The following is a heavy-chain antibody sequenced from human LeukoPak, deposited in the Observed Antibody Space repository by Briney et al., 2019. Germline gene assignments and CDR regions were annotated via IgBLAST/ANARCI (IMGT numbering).Heavy chain of an antibody. Sequence: SETLSLTCTVSGGSIGSHYWTWIRQTPGKGLERIGYVYDMGSTKYNPSLKSRVTISVDTSKNQFSLRLSSVTAADTAVYYCARGGVLKSVDYWGQGTLVAVSS. J-gene: IGHJ4*02. CDR1: GGSIGSHY. CDR2: VYDMGST. V-gene: IGHV4-59*11. D-gene: IGHD3-16*01. CDR3: ARGGVLKSVDY.